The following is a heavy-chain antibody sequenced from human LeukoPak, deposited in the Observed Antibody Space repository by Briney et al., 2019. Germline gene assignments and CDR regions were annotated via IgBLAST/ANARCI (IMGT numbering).Heavy chain of an antibody. CDR2: INPNSGGT. V-gene: IGHV1-2*02. J-gene: IGHJ4*02. CDR3: ARDERYDSSGYPFDY. CDR1: GYTFTGYN. D-gene: IGHD3-22*01. Sequence: GASVKVSCKASGYTFTGYNIHWVRQAPGQGLEWMGWINPNSGGTNYAQKFQGRVTMTRDTSITTAYMALSRRRSDDTAVYYCARDERYDSSGYPFDYWGQGTLVTVSS.